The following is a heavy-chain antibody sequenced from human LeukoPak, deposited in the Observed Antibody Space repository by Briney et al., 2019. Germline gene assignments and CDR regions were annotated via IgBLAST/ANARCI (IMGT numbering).Heavy chain of an antibody. D-gene: IGHD2-15*01. CDR1: GFTFSSYA. V-gene: IGHV3-23*01. Sequence: GGSLRLSCAASGFTFSSYAMSWVRQAPGKGLEWVSAISGSGGSTYYADSVKGRFTISRDNSKNTLYLQMNSLRAEDTAVYYCAKVEREDIVVVVAATLDAFDIWGQGTMVTVSS. J-gene: IGHJ3*02. CDR2: ISGSGGST. CDR3: AKVEREDIVVVVAATLDAFDI.